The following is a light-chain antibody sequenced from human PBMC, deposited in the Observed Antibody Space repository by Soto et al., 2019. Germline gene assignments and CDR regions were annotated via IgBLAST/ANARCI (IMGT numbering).Light chain of an antibody. J-gene: IGKJ2*01. CDR3: QQSYTTSYT. V-gene: IGKV1-39*01. CDR1: QNIIIY. CDR2: TTS. Sequence: DIQMTQSPSSLSASVGDRVTITCRASQNIIIYLNWYQQKPGKAPNLLIYTTSNLQSGVPSRFSGSGSGTDVTLTISSLQPEEFATYYCQQSYTTSYTIGQGTKLEIK.